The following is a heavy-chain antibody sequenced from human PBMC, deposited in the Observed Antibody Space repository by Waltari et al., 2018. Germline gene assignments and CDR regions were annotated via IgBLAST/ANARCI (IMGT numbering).Heavy chain of an antibody. CDR2: IKQDGSEK. Sequence: GGGLVQPGGSLRLSCAASGFTFSSYWMSWVRQAPGKGLEWVANIKQDGSEKYYVDSVKGRFTISRDNAKNSLSLQMNSLRAEDMAVYYCARDRVAGTTTFDYWGQGTQVTVSS. CDR1: GFTFSSYW. J-gene: IGHJ4*02. V-gene: IGHV3-7*01. CDR3: ARDRVAGTTTFDY. D-gene: IGHD1-7*01.